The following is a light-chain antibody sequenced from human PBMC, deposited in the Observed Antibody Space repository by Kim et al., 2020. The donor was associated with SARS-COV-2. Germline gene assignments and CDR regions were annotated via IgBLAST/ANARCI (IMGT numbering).Light chain of an antibody. V-gene: IGLV3-19*01. CDR3: KSRDSSGKHYV. J-gene: IGLJ1*01. CDR2: GKN. Sequence: SSELTQDPAVSVALGQTVRITCQGDSLRRFYASWYQQKPGQAPMLVIYGKNNRPLGIPERFSGSSSGNTASLTITGAQAEDEADYYCKSRDSSGKHYVFGTGTKVTVL. CDR1: SLRRFY.